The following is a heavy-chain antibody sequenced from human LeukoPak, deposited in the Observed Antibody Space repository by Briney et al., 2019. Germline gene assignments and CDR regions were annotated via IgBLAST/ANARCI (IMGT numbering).Heavy chain of an antibody. CDR3: ARGQLLKAAGIGQQYYYYGWDV. Sequence: SETLSLTCAVYGVSFSGYYSSWIRQPPGKGLEWIGEINHSGSTIYNPSLKSRATISVDTSKNQFSLKLSYVIAADTAVYYCARGQLLKAAGIGQQYYYYGWDVWGKGTTVTVSS. CDR2: INHSGST. J-gene: IGHJ6*04. V-gene: IGHV4-34*01. CDR1: GVSFSGYY. D-gene: IGHD6-13*01.